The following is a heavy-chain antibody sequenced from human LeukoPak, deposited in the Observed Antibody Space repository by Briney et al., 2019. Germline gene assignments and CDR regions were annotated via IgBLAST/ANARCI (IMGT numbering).Heavy chain of an antibody. V-gene: IGHV4-39*07. J-gene: IGHJ4*02. CDR3: AREETAAADFDY. CDR1: GGSISSYY. Sequence: SETLSLTCTVSGGSISSYYWGWIRQPPGKGLEWIGSIYYSGSTYYNPSLKSRVTISVDTSKNQFSLKLSSVTAADTAVYYCAREETAAADFDYWGQGTLATVSS. CDR2: IYYSGST. D-gene: IGHD6-13*01.